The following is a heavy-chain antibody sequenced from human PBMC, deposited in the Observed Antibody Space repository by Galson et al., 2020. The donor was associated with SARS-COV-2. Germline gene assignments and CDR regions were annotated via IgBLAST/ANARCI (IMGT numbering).Heavy chain of an antibody. CDR1: GFTFSSYS. CDR2: ISSSSSYI. Sequence: GGSLRLSCAASGFTFSSYSMNWVRQAPGKGLEWVSSISSSSSYIYYADSVKGRFTISRDNAKNSLYLQMNSLRAEDTAVYYCASLLSSSRPGLDYWGQGTLVTVSS. V-gene: IGHV3-21*01. CDR3: ASLLSSSRPGLDY. D-gene: IGHD6-13*01. J-gene: IGHJ4*02.